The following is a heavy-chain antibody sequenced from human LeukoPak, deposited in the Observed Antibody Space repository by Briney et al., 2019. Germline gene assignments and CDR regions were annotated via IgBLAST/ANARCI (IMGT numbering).Heavy chain of an antibody. J-gene: IGHJ6*03. CDR3: AREGKEGPNYYYYYYMDV. CDR1: GGSFSGYY. V-gene: IGHV4-34*01. Sequence: SETLSLTCAVYGGSFSGYYWSRIRQPPGKGLEWIGEINHSGSTNYNPSLKSRVTISVDTSKNQFSLKLSSVTAADTAVYYCAREGKEGPNYYYYYYMDVWGKGTTVTISS. CDR2: INHSGST. D-gene: IGHD3-10*01.